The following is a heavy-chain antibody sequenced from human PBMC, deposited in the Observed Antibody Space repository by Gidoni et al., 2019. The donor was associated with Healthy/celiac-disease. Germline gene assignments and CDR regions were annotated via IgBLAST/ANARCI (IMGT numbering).Heavy chain of an antibody. V-gene: IGHV4-39*07. CDR3: ARVSGVGATPTDSYYYYGMDV. J-gene: IGHJ6*02. CDR2: IYYSGST. D-gene: IGHD1-26*01. Sequence: QLQLQESGPGLVKPSETLSLTCTVAGGSISSSSDYWGGIRQPPGKGLEWIGGIYYSGSTYYNPSLKSRVTISVDTSKNQFSLKLSSVTAADTAVYYCARVSGVGATPTDSYYYYGMDVWGQGTTVTVSS. CDR1: GGSISSSSDY.